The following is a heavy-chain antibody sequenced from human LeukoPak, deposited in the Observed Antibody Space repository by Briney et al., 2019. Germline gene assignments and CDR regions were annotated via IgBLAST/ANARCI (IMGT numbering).Heavy chain of an antibody. CDR3: ARGYYDSSGYYFPDY. V-gene: IGHV4-59*01. CDR1: GGSIGSYY. Sequence: SETLSLTCTVSGGSIGSYYWSWIRQPPGKGREWVGYIYYSGSTNYNTSLKSRVNISVDTSKNQFSLKLSSVTAEDTAVYYCARGYYDSSGYYFPDYWGQGTLVTVSS. D-gene: IGHD3-22*01. J-gene: IGHJ4*02. CDR2: IYYSGST.